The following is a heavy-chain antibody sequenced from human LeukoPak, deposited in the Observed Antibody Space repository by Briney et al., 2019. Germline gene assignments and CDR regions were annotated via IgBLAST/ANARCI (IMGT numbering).Heavy chain of an antibody. D-gene: IGHD5-18*01. Sequence: GASVKVSCKASGYTFTGYYMHWVRQAPGQGLEWMGWTNPNSGGTNYAQKFQGRVTMTRDTSISTAYMELSRLRSDDTAVYYCARYNRGVDTAMVIGFDYWGQGTLVTVSS. V-gene: IGHV1-2*02. CDR1: GYTFTGYY. CDR2: TNPNSGGT. J-gene: IGHJ4*02. CDR3: ARYNRGVDTAMVIGFDY.